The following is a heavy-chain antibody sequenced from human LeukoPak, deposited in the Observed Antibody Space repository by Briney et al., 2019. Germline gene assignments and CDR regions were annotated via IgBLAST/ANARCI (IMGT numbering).Heavy chain of an antibody. V-gene: IGHV4-4*02. D-gene: IGHD6-6*01. J-gene: IGHJ4*02. Sequence: SETLSLTCAVSGGSISSSNWWCWVRQPPGKGLEWIGEIYYSGSTNHNPSLKSRVTISLDKSKNQFSLKLSSVTAADTAVYYCARIPYASSSGGVYWGQGTLVTVSS. CDR1: GGSISSSNW. CDR2: IYYSGST. CDR3: ARIPYASSSGGVY.